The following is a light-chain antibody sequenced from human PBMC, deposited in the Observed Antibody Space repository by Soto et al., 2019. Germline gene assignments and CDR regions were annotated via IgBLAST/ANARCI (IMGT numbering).Light chain of an antibody. V-gene: IGKV3-11*01. Sequence: EIVLTPSPATLSLSPGERATLSCRASQSVSSNLAWYQQKPGQAPRLLIYDASNRATGIPARFSGSGSGTDFTLTISRLEPEDFAVYYCQRGDTFGQGTRLEIK. CDR1: QSVSSN. J-gene: IGKJ5*01. CDR3: QRGDT. CDR2: DAS.